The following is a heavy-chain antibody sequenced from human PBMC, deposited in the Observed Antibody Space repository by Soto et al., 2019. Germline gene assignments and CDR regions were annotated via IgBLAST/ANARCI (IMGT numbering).Heavy chain of an antibody. D-gene: IGHD5-18*01. CDR1: GFTFSSYG. CDR3: ARDPTSRGRIQLWYDY. V-gene: IGHV3-33*01. Sequence: QVQLVESGGGVVQSGRSLRLSCAASGFTFSSYGMHWVRQAPGKGLEWVAVIWYDGSNKYYADSVKGRFTISRDNSKNTLYLQMNRLRAEDTAVYYCARDPTSRGRIQLWYDYWGQGTLVTVSS. CDR2: IWYDGSNK. J-gene: IGHJ4*02.